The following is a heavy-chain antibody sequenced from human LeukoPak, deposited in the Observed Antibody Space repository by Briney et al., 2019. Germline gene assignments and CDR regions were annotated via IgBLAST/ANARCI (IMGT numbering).Heavy chain of an antibody. CDR2: INPNSGGT. CDR1: GYTFTGYY. Sequence: ASVKVSCKASGYTFTGYYMHWVRQAPGQGLEWMGWINPNSGGTNYAQKFQGRVTVTRDTSISTAYMELSRLRSDDTAVYYCAGGSSGYYLRFDYWGQGTLVTVSS. V-gene: IGHV1-2*02. D-gene: IGHD3-22*01. J-gene: IGHJ4*02. CDR3: AGGSSGYYLRFDY.